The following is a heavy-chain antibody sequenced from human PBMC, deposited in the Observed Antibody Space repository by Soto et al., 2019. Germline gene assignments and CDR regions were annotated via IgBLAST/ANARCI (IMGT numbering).Heavy chain of an antibody. D-gene: IGHD1-26*01. CDR3: ARDRSGSYVSYYYHGLDV. J-gene: IGHJ6*02. Sequence: QVQLVQSGAEVKRPGSSVKVSCKASGGTFSGYTITWVRQAPGQGLEWMGGIIPIFDTTNYAKKFEDRVTITADKSPSTGYMELSSLRSEDTAVYYCARDRSGSYVSYYYHGLDVWGQGTTVTVSS. V-gene: IGHV1-69*06. CDR1: GGTFSGYT. CDR2: IIPIFDTT.